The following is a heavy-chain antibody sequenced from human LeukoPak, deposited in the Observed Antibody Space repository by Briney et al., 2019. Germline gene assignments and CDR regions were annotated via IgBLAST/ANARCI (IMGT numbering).Heavy chain of an antibody. CDR1: GYTFTGHY. J-gene: IGHJ3*02. CDR3: ARDPRYYYDSSDRAHVFDI. V-gene: IGHV1-2*02. D-gene: IGHD3-22*01. CDR2: INSNSGGT. Sequence: GASVKVSCKASGYTFTGHYMHWVRQAPGQGLEWMGWINSNSGGTNYAQKFQGRVTMTRDTSISTAYMELSRLRSDDTAVYYCARDPRYYYDSSDRAHVFDIWGQGTMVTVSS.